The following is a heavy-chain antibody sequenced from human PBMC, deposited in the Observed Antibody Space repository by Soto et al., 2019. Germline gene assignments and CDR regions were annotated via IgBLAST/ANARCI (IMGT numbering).Heavy chain of an antibody. CDR3: ARDGYSSGYYHWFDP. CDR1: GGSISSYY. D-gene: IGHD3-22*01. J-gene: IGHJ5*02. V-gene: IGHV4-4*07. CDR2: IYTSGST. Sequence: QVQLQESGPGLVKPSETLSLTCTVSGGSISSYYWSWIRQPAGKGLEWIGRIYTSGSTNYNPSLKSRVTMSVDTSKNQFSLKLSSVTAADTAVYYCARDGYSSGYYHWFDPWGQGTLVTVSS.